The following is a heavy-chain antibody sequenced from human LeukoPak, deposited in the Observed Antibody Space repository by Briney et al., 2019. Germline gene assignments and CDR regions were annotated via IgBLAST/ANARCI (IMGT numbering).Heavy chain of an antibody. V-gene: IGHV1-8*01. D-gene: IGHD6-13*01. Sequence: GASVKVSCKASGYTFTSYDINWVRQATGQGLEWMGWMNPNSGNTGYAQKFQGRVTMTRNTSISTAYMELSSLRSEDTAVYYCARVPSSSSWYMYLDAFDIWGQGTMVTVSS. CDR3: ARVPSSSSWYMYLDAFDI. J-gene: IGHJ3*02. CDR1: GYTFTSYD. CDR2: MNPNSGNT.